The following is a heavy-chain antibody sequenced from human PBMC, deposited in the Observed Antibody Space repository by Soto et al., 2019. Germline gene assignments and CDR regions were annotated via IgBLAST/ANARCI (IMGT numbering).Heavy chain of an antibody. D-gene: IGHD4-17*01. CDR3: ARDVPTVTTGGPDY. CDR1: GYTFTSYG. J-gene: IGHJ4*02. CDR2: SSAYNGNT. Sequence: QVQLVQSGVEVEKPGASVKVSCKASGYTFTSYGISWVRQAPGQGLEWMGWSSAYNGNTNYAQKFQGRVTMTTDTSTSTAYMELRSLRSDDTAVYYCARDVPTVTTGGPDYWGQGTLVTVSS. V-gene: IGHV1-18*01.